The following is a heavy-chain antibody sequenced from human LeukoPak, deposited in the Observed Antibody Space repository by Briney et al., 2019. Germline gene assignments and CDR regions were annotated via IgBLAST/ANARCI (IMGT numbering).Heavy chain of an antibody. Sequence: GRSLRLSCAASGFTFSTYGMHWVRQAPGKGLEWVAVISYDGSNKYYADSVKGRFTISRDNAKNSLYLQMNSLRAEDTAVYYCARDGYNFRGIDYWGQGTLVTVSS. CDR1: GFTFSTYG. D-gene: IGHD5-24*01. CDR2: ISYDGSNK. CDR3: ARDGYNFRGIDY. V-gene: IGHV3-30*03. J-gene: IGHJ4*02.